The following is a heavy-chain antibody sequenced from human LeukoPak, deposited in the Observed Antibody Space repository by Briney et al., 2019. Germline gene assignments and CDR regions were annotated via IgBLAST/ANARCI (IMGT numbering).Heavy chain of an antibody. CDR1: GGSFSGYY. D-gene: IGHD2-2*01. Sequence: SETLSLTCAVYGGSFSGYYWSWLRQPPGKGLEWIGEINHSGSTNYNPSLKSRVTISVDTSKNQFSLKLSSVTAADTAVYYCARLPIVVVSAGFDYWGQGTPVTVSS. CDR2: INHSGST. J-gene: IGHJ4*02. V-gene: IGHV4-34*01. CDR3: ARLPIVVVSAGFDY.